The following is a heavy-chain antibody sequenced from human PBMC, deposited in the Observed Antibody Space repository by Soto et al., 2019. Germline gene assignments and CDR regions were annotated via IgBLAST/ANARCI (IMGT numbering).Heavy chain of an antibody. CDR1: GFTFSSYA. CDR2: ISGSGDST. D-gene: IGHD6-13*01. Sequence: GGSLRLSCAASGFTFSSYAMSWARQAPGKGLEWVSTISGSGDSTYFADSVKGRFTISRDNSKNTLYLQMNSLRAEDTAIYYCAKDPYSGSPYYFDYWGQGTLVTVSS. J-gene: IGHJ4*02. CDR3: AKDPYSGSPYYFDY. V-gene: IGHV3-23*01.